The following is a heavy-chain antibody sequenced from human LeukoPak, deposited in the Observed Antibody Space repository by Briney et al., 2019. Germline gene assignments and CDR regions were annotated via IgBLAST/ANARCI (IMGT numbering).Heavy chain of an antibody. D-gene: IGHD6-19*01. CDR3: TIEQWRRINMVLWTNY. CDR2: IIPIFGTA. Sequence: AVKVSCKASGGTFSSYAISWVRQAPGQGLEWMGGIIPIFGTANYAQKFQGRVTITADESTSTAYMELSSLRSEDTAVYYCTIEQWRRINMVLWTNYWGQGTLVTVSS. V-gene: IGHV1-69*13. CDR1: GGTFSSYA. J-gene: IGHJ4*02.